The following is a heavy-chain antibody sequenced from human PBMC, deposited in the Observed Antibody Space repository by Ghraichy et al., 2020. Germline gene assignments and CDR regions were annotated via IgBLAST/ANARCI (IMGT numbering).Heavy chain of an antibody. CDR1: GFSLNTHW. J-gene: IGHJ4*02. CDR2: VNTDGSNT. V-gene: IGHV3-74*01. Sequence: ETLSLTCEASGFSLNTHWMHWVRQAPGKGPMWVSRVNTDGSNTAYADSVRGRFTISRDKARNTMWLQMNSLRVDDTAVYYCVAATPSSDHWGQGTLVTVSS. CDR3: VAATPSSDH. D-gene: IGHD6-25*01.